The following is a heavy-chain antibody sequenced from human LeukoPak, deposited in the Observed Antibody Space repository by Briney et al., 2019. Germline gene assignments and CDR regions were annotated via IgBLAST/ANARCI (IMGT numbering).Heavy chain of an antibody. J-gene: IGHJ4*02. Sequence: SETLSLTCTVSGGSISSSGYYWGWFRQPPGKGLEWIGSIYYSGSTYYNQPLKSRVTISVDTSKNQFSLKLSSVTAADTAVYYCARGRVMEPIDYWGQGTLVTVSS. CDR2: IYYSGST. CDR3: ARGRVMEPIDY. D-gene: IGHD2-8*01. V-gene: IGHV4-39*01. CDR1: GGSISSSGYY.